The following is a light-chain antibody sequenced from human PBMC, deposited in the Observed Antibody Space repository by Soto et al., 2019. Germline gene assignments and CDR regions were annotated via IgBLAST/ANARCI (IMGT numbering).Light chain of an antibody. CDR2: GTS. CDR1: QGVSSTY. V-gene: IGKV3-20*01. CDR3: QFYGALMWA. J-gene: IGKJ1*01. Sequence: EIVLTQSPGTLSLSPGQRATLSCKASQGVSSTYLAWYQQKPGRAPRLLIYGTSRRASGIPDRFSGSGSGTDFTLTISRLEPEDFAVYYCQFYGALMWALGQGTKVDIK.